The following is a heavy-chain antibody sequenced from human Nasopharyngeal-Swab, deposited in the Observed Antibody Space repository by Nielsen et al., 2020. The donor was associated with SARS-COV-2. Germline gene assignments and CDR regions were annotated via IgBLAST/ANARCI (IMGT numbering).Heavy chain of an antibody. J-gene: IGHJ4*02. CDR3: AKVQNELFVSLPLDF. D-gene: IGHD1-1*01. CDR1: GFNFRKFA. Sequence: GESLKISCAASGFNFRKFAMHWVRQAPGKGLEWVAVTRYDEYSKYYAGSVEGRFTISRDNSRNTLYLQMNSLRTEDTAVYYGAKVQNELFVSLPLDFWGQGTLVTVSS. V-gene: IGHV3-30*02. CDR2: TRYDEYSK.